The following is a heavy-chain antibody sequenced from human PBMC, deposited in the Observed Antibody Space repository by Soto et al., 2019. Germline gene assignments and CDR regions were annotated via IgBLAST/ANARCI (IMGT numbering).Heavy chain of an antibody. D-gene: IGHD2-2*02. CDR3: ASAAISYYYGMDV. J-gene: IGHJ6*02. CDR2: IYPGDSDT. V-gene: IGHV5-51*01. CDR1: GYSFTSYW. Sequence: GESLKISCKGSGYSFTSYWIGWVRQMPGKGLEWMGIIYPGDSDTRYSPSFQGQVTISADKSISTAYLQWSSLKASDTAMYYCASAAISYYYGMDVWGQGTTVTVSS.